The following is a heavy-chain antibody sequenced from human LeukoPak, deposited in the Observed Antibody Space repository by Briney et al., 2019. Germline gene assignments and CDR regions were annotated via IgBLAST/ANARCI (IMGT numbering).Heavy chain of an antibody. D-gene: IGHD6-19*01. CDR3: AREGYTSGFPFDI. Sequence: GSSAKVSCKASGYSFINYGISWVRQAPGQGLEWMGWISVNNGDTNFAQKLQGRVTMTTDTSTSTAYMELRSLRSDDTAVYYCAREGYTSGFPFDIWGQGTMVTVSS. CDR1: GYSFINYG. J-gene: IGHJ3*02. V-gene: IGHV1-18*01. CDR2: ISVNNGDT.